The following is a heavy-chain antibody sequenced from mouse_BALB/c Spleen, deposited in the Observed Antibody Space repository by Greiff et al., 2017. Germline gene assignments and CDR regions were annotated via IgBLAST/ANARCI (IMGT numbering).Heavy chain of an antibody. CDR3: ARWAVYFDY. D-gene: IGHD6-1*01. J-gene: IGHJ2*01. CDR1: GFTFSSFG. Sequence: DVKLVESGGGLVQPGGSRKLSCAASGFTFSSFGMHWVRQAPEKGLEWVAYISSGSSTIYYADTVKGRFTISRDNPKNTLFLQMTSLRSEDTAMYYCARWAVYFDYWGQGTTLTVSS. V-gene: IGHV5-17*02. CDR2: ISSGSSTI.